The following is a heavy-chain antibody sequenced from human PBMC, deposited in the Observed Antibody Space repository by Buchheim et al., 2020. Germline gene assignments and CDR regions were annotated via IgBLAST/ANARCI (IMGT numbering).Heavy chain of an antibody. J-gene: IGHJ4*02. V-gene: IGHV3-21*01. Sequence: EVQLVESGGGLVKPGGSLRLSCAASGFTFSSYSMNWVRQAPGKGLEWVSYISTSSNYIYYADSVKGRFTISRDNAKSSLYLQMNSLRAEDTAVYYCAREGRGYSYGFSPADYWGQGTL. CDR3: AREGRGYSYGFSPADY. CDR1: GFTFSSYS. D-gene: IGHD5-18*01. CDR2: ISTSSNYI.